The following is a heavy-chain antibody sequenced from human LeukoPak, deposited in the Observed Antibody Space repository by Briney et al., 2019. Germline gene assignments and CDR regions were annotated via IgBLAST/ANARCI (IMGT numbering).Heavy chain of an antibody. CDR3: ARDRGYSYEFDY. CDR2: ISSSSSYI. J-gene: IGHJ4*02. Sequence: GGSLRLSCAASGFTFSSYSMNWVRQAPGKGLEWVSSISSSSSYIYYADSVKGRFTISRNNAKNSLYLQMNSLRAEETAVYYCARDRGYSYEFDYWGQGTLVTVSS. V-gene: IGHV3-21*01. D-gene: IGHD5-18*01. CDR1: GFTFSSYS.